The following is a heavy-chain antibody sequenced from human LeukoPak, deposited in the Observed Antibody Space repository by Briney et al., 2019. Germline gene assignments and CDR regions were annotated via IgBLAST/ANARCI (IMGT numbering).Heavy chain of an antibody. CDR3: ARDLVVVPAANSDY. CDR1: GFTFSAYS. Sequence: GRSLRLSCAASGFTFSAYSMSWVRQAPGKGLEWVSTLDGSGRTIYYADSVKGRFTISRDNAKNSLYLQMNSLRAEDTAVYYCARDLVVVPAANSDYWGQGTLVTVSS. CDR2: LDGSGRTI. D-gene: IGHD2-2*01. V-gene: IGHV3-21*01. J-gene: IGHJ4*02.